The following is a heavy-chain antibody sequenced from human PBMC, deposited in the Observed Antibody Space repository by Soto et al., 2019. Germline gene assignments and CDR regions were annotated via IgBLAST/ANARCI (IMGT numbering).Heavy chain of an antibody. J-gene: IGHJ4*02. D-gene: IGHD6-19*01. CDR3: AGDSAYRAVAGDY. CDR2: ISAYNGNT. Sequence: ASVKVSCKASGYTFTSYGISWVRQAPGQGLEWMGWISAYNGNTNYAQKLQGRVTMTTDTSTSTAYMELMSLRSDDTAVDSSAGDSAYRAVAGDYWGQGTLVTVSS. CDR1: GYTFTSYG. V-gene: IGHV1-18*01.